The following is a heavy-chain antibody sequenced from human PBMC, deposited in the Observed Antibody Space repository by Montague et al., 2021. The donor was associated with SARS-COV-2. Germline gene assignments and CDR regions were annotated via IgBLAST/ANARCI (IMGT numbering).Heavy chain of an antibody. D-gene: IGHD6-13*01. V-gene: IGHV3-11*06. Sequence: SLRLSCAASGFTFSDYYMSWIRQAPGKGLEWVSYISSSSSYTNYADSVKGRFTISRDNAKNSLYLQMNSLRAEDTAVYYCASSMIKAAAAYYYYGMDVWGQGTTVTVSS. J-gene: IGHJ6*02. CDR1: GFTFSDYY. CDR3: ASSMIKAAAAYYYYGMDV. CDR2: ISSSSSYT.